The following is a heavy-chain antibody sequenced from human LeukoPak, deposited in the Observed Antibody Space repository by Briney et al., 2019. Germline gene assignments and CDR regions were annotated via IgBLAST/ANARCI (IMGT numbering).Heavy chain of an antibody. Sequence: SDTLSLTCAVYGGSFSAYYWSWIRQSPGKGLEWLAEINHRGDTNYNPSVKSRVSISVDTSKNQFSLKVTSLTAADTAVYYCARGPTISETGYFDYWGQGTLVTVSS. CDR2: INHRGDT. CDR1: GGSFSAYY. D-gene: IGHD1-1*01. V-gene: IGHV4-34*01. J-gene: IGHJ4*03. CDR3: ARGPTISETGYFDY.